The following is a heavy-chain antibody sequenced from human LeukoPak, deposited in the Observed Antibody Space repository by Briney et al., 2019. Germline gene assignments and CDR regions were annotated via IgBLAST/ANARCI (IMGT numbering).Heavy chain of an antibody. CDR1: GYTLTELS. D-gene: IGHD2-2*01. V-gene: IGHV1-24*01. CDR2: FDPEDGET. J-gene: IGHJ4*02. CDR3: ATDGDIVVVPAALGY. Sequence: ASVKVSCKVSGYTLTELSMHWVRQAPGKGLEWMGGFDPEDGETIYAQKFQGRVTMTEDTSTDTAYMELSSLRSEDTAVYYCATDGDIVVVPAALGYWGQGTLVTVSS.